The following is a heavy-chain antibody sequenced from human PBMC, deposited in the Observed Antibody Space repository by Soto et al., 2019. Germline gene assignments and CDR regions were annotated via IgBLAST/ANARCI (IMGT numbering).Heavy chain of an antibody. J-gene: IGHJ6*02. V-gene: IGHV3-30*18. CDR2: ISYDGSNK. D-gene: IGHD1-26*01. CDR1: GFTFSSYG. Sequence: PGGSLRLSCAASGFTFSSYGMHWVRQAPGKGLEWVAVISYDGSNKYYADSVKGRFTISRDNYKNTLYLQMNSLRAEDTAVYYCAKDVVVGAPPGLGDYYFYYGMDVGGQGTTVTVPS. CDR3: AKDVVVGAPPGLGDYYFYYGMDV.